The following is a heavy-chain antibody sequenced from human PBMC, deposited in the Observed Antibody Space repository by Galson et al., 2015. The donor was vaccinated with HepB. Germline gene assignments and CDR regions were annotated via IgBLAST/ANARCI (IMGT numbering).Heavy chain of an antibody. D-gene: IGHD3-22*01. CDR2: TYYRSKWYN. CDR3: ARGEDYYDSSAHFDY. CDR1: GDSVSSNSAA. Sequence: CAISGDSVSSNSAAWNWIRQSPSRGLEWLGRTYYRSKWYNDYAVSVKSRITINPDTSKNQFSLQPNSVTPEDTAVYYCARGEDYYDSSAHFDYWGQGALVTVSS. J-gene: IGHJ4*02. V-gene: IGHV6-1*01.